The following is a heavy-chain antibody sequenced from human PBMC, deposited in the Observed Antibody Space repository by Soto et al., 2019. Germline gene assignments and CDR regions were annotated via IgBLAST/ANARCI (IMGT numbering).Heavy chain of an antibody. CDR1: GCSFDYFG. CDR3: ARSRSHWLASDS. V-gene: IGHV3-21*01. D-gene: IGHD6-19*01. CDR2: ISSSASYI. J-gene: IGHJ4*02. Sequence: EVQLVESGGGLVKSGGSLTLSCEASGCSFDYFGMTWVRQAPAKGLEWVSFISSSASYIYYADSVKGRFTVSRDNAKNSLTLQMNSLRAEDTAVYYGARSRSHWLASDSWGQGTLVTVSA.